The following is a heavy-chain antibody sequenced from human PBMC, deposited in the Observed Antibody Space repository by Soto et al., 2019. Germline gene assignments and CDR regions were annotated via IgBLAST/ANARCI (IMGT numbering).Heavy chain of an antibody. CDR2: LIPLFDTA. D-gene: IGHD5-18*01. CDR3: ATGGHNDGYNFYHGMDV. CDR1: GGIFTNNA. V-gene: IGHV1-69*01. J-gene: IGHJ6*02. Sequence: QVQVVQSGAEVKKPGSSVKVSCKVSGGIFTNNAISWVRQAPGQGLEWLGGLIPLFDTAYYAQILRGRLKISADGATSTAYMELSGLTSADTAVYFCATGGHNDGYNFYHGMDVWGQGTTVTVS.